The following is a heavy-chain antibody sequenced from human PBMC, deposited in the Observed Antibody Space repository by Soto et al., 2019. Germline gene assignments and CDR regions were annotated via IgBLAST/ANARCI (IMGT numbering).Heavy chain of an antibody. Sequence: GGSLRLSCAASGFTFSSYAMSWVRQAPGKGLEWVSAISGSGGSTYYADSVKGRFTISRDNSKNTMYLQMNSLRAEDTAVYYCAKDLFVVPAAMPTPYSRRGTDYWGQGTLVTVSS. D-gene: IGHD2-2*01. J-gene: IGHJ4*02. V-gene: IGHV3-23*01. CDR1: GFTFSSYA. CDR2: ISGSGGST. CDR3: AKDLFVVPAAMPTPYSRRGTDY.